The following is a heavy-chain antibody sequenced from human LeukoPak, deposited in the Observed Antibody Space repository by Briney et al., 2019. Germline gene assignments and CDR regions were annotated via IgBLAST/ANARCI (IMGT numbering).Heavy chain of an antibody. CDR3: AKLHTVQLRLWFGELLSYFQH. D-gene: IGHD3-10*01. J-gene: IGHJ1*01. CDR2: ISGSGGST. CDR1: GFTFSSYA. Sequence: GGSLGLSCAASGFTFSSYAMSWVRQAPGKGLEWVSAISGSGGSTYYADSVKGRFTISRDNSKNTLYLQMNSLRAEDTAVYYCAKLHTVQLRLWFGELLSYFQHWGQGTLVTVSS. V-gene: IGHV3-23*01.